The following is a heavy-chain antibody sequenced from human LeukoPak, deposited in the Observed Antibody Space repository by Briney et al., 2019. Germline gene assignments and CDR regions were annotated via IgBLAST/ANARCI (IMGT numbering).Heavy chain of an antibody. Sequence: SETLSLTCTVSGDSISSYHWSWIRQPPGKGLEWIGEINHSGSTNYNPSLKSRVTISVDTSKNQFSLKLSSVTAADTAVYYCARAGSGRYGDYNYWGQGTLVTVSS. D-gene: IGHD4-17*01. CDR1: GDSISSYH. V-gene: IGHV4-34*01. J-gene: IGHJ4*02. CDR3: ARAGSGRYGDYNY. CDR2: INHSGST.